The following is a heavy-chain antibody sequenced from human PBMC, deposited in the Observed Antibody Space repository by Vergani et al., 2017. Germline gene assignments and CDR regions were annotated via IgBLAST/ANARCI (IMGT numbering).Heavy chain of an antibody. CDR3: ATIGYRRWVYYFDY. V-gene: IGHV4-4*03. CDR2: ICHTEDT. J-gene: IGHJ4*02. CDR1: GDSISSNNC. Sequence: QVQLQESGPGLVKPPGTLSLTCAVSGDSISSNNCWTWVRQPPGKGLEWIGEICHTEDTKYSPSLKSRVTVSVDESRNLFSLRLNSVTAADTAVYYCATIGYRRWVYYFDYWGQGTLVTVSS. D-gene: IGHD2-2*02.